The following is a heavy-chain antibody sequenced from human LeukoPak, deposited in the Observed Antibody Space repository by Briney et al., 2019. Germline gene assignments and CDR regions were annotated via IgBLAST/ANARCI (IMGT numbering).Heavy chain of an antibody. CDR1: GFTFSSYA. Sequence: GGSLRLSCAASGFTFSSYAMSWVRQAPGKGLEWVSAISGSGGSTYYADSVKGRFTISRDNSKNTLYLQMNSLRAEDTAVYYCAKDRRQQLAGAEYFQHWGQGTPVTVSS. CDR2: ISGSGGST. D-gene: IGHD6-13*01. CDR3: AKDRRQQLAGAEYFQH. V-gene: IGHV3-23*01. J-gene: IGHJ1*01.